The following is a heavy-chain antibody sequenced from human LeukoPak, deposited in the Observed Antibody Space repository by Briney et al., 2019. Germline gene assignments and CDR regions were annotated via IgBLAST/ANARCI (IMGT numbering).Heavy chain of an antibody. Sequence: SETLSLTCTVSAASISNYYWNCIRQPAGKGLEWIGRIYNSGMTKYNRALGSRVTMSVHTAKNQLSLELTSLIAADTAVYYCARDLGGGVVDSWGQGVLVTVSS. CDR2: IYNSGMT. V-gene: IGHV4-4*07. CDR3: ARDLGGGVVDS. CDR1: AASISNYY. D-gene: IGHD2-8*02. J-gene: IGHJ4*02.